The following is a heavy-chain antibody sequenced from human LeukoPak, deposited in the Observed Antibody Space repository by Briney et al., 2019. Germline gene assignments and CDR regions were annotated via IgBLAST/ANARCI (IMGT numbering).Heavy chain of an antibody. D-gene: IGHD6-19*01. CDR2: IYPGDSDT. V-gene: IGHV5-51*01. J-gene: IGHJ1*01. Sequence: GESLKISCKGSGYNFTIYWIGWVRQMPGKGLEWMGVIYPGDSDTRYSPSFQGQVTISVDKSNSTAYLQWSSLKASDTAMYYCARRDYTSGRTYFHHWGQGTLVTGSS. CDR3: ARRDYTSGRTYFHH. CDR1: GYNFTIYW.